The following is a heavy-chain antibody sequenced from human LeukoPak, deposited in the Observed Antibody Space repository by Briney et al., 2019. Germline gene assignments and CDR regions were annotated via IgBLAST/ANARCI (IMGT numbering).Heavy chain of an antibody. CDR1: GGSISRYY. J-gene: IGHJ3*02. CDR3: ARAAPRAWSAFDI. CDR2: IYYRGST. D-gene: IGHD2-8*01. V-gene: IGHV4-59*01. Sequence: SKTLSLTCTVSGGSISRYYWSWIRQPPGKGLEWIGYIYYRGSTNYNPSLKSRVTMSVDTSKNQFSLKLSSVTAADTAVYYCARAAPRAWSAFDIWGQGTMVTVSS.